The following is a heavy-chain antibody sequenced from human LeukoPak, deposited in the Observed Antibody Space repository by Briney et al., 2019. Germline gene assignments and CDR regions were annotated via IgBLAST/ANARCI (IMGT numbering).Heavy chain of an antibody. CDR3: ATVTITSTILSFDY. CDR1: GASRSDYC. CDR2: SFFGGST. J-gene: IGHJ4*02. D-gene: IGHD4-11*01. V-gene: IGHV4-59*01. Sequence: KPSETLSLTCTVSGASRSDYCWTWIRQTPGKGLEWVGYSFFGGSTSYNPSLKSRVAISVDPSKNVFSLQLSSATAEDTAVYFCATVTITSTILSFDYWGRGTPVTVSS.